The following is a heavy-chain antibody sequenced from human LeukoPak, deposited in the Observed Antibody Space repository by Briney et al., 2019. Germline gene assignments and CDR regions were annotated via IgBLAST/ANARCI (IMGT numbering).Heavy chain of an antibody. CDR3: ATVQFLEWLPD. CDR2: IKQDGSEK. CDR1: GFTFSSYW. V-gene: IGHV3-7*01. J-gene: IGHJ4*02. Sequence: PGGSLRLSCAASGFTFSSYWMSWVRQAPGKGLEWVANIKQDGSEKYYVDSVKGRFTISRDNAKNSLFLQMNSLRAEDTAVYYCATVQFLEWLPDWGQGTLVTVSP. D-gene: IGHD3-3*01.